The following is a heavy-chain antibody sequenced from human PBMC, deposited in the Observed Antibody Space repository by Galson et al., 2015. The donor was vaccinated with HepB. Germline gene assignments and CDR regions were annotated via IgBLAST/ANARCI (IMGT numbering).Heavy chain of an antibody. V-gene: IGHV1-8*01. J-gene: IGHJ4*02. CDR2: MNPNSGNT. Sequence: SVKVSCKASGYTFTSYDINWVRQATGQGLEWMGWMNPNSGNTGYAQKFQGRVTMTRNTSISTAYMELSSLRSEDTAVYYCARGALPLYGDYSSYYFDYWGQGTLVTVSS. CDR1: GYTFTSYD. CDR3: ARGALPLYGDYSSYYFDY. D-gene: IGHD4-17*01.